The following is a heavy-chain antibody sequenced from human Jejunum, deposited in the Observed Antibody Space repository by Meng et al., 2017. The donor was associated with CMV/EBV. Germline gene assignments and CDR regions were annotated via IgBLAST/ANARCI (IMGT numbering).Heavy chain of an antibody. D-gene: IGHD1-26*01. V-gene: IGHV1-18*01. CDR1: GYTFTNYG. J-gene: IGHJ4*02. CDR2: ISAYNGDT. CDR3: ARVEVGITSGDY. Sequence: QAQLVQSGGEVKKPVASVKVSCKASGYTFTNYGITWVRQAPGQGLEWMGWISAYNGDTNYAQTLQGRVTMTTDTSTSTAYMELRSLRPDDTAVYYCARVEVGITSGDYWGQGTLVTVSS.